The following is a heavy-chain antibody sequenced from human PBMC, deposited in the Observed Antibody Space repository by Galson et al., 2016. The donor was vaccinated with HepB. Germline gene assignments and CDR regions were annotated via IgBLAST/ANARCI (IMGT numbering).Heavy chain of an antibody. D-gene: IGHD6-19*01. CDR3: ARHPPGSNNGWASFDY. CDR1: SASVTYNY. J-gene: IGHJ4*02. CDR2: VSYSGST. V-gene: IGHV4-59*02. Sequence: SETLSLTCTVSSASVTYNYWSWIRQPPGKGLEWIGYVSYSGSTNYSPSLKSRVTISLDTSKNQFSLNLTSVTAADTAVYYCARHPPGSNNGWASFDYWGQGILVTVSS.